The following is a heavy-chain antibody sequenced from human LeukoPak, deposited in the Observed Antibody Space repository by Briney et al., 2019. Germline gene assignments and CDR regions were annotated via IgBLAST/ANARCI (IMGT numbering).Heavy chain of an antibody. J-gene: IGHJ3*02. D-gene: IGHD3-9*01. CDR1: GGSFSGYY. V-gene: IGHV4-34*01. Sequence: SETLSLTCAVYGGSFSGYYWSWIRQPPGKGLEWIGEINHSESTNYNPSLKSRVTISVDTSKNQFSLKLSSVTAADTAVYYCAKGGLEVNYDILTGYYSDAFDIWGQGTMVTVSS. CDR3: AKGGLEVNYDILTGYYSDAFDI. CDR2: INHSEST.